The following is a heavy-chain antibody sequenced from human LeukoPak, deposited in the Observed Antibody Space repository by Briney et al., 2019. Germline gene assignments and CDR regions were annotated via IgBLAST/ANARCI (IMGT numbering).Heavy chain of an antibody. CDR3: ARGPRVVTTWSYYYYMDV. CDR1: GGSFSGYY. Sequence: SETLSLTCAVYGGSFSGYYWSWIRQPPGKGLEWIGEINHSGSTNYNPSLKSRVTISVDTSKNQFSLKLSSVTAADTAVYYCARGPRVVTTWSYYYYMDVWGKGTTVTVSS. V-gene: IGHV4-34*01. J-gene: IGHJ6*03. D-gene: IGHD4-11*01. CDR2: INHSGST.